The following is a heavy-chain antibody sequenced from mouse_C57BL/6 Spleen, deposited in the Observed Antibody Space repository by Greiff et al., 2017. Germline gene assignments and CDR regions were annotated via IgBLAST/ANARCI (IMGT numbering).Heavy chain of an antibody. CDR2: INPSSGYT. CDR1: GYTFTSYT. Sequence: QVQLKQSGAELARPGASVKMSCKASGYTFTSYTMHWVKQRPGQGLEWIGYINPSSGYTKYNQKFKDKATLTADKSSSTAYMQLSSLTSEDSAVYYCARTGNYDYDGDYFDYWGQGTTLTVSS. D-gene: IGHD2-4*01. V-gene: IGHV1-4*01. CDR3: ARTGNYDYDGDYFDY. J-gene: IGHJ2*01.